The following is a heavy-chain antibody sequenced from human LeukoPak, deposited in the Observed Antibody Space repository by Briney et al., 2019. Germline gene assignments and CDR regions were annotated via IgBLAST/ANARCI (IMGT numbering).Heavy chain of an antibody. CDR3: ARVPPGGYARRSYYYYYMDV. CDR2: IFYSGST. CDR1: GGSISTSNYY. Sequence: SETLSLTCTVSGGSISTSNYYWGWIRQPPGKGLEWIGNIFYSGSTYYSPSLRSRVTISVDTSKNQFSLKLSSVTAADTAVYYCARVPPGGYARRSYYYYYMDVWGKGTTVTVSS. V-gene: IGHV4-39*07. J-gene: IGHJ6*03. D-gene: IGHD5-12*01.